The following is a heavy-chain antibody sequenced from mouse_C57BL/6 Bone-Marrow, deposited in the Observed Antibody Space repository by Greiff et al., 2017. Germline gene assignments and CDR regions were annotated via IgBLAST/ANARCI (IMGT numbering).Heavy chain of an antibody. CDR1: GYTFTSYW. V-gene: IGHV1-72*01. D-gene: IGHD1-1*02. Sequence: VQLQQPGAELVKPGASVKLSCKASGYTFTSYWMHWVKQRPGRGLERIGRIEPNSGGTKYNEKFKSKATLTVDKPSSTAYMQLSSLTSEDSAVYYCARWYRRGVWGTGTTVTVSS. CDR2: IEPNSGGT. J-gene: IGHJ1*03. CDR3: ARWYRRGV.